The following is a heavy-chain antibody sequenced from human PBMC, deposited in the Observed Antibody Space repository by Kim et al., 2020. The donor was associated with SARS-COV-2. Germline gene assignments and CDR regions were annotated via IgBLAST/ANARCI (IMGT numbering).Heavy chain of an antibody. D-gene: IGHD6-6*01. CDR2: ISSSGFTT. J-gene: IGHJ5*02. Sequence: GGSLRLSCAASGFSFSDYYMSWIRQAPGKGLEWVSYISSSGFTTHYADSVKGRFTISRDNAKNSLYLQMNSLRAEDTALYYCARTDSRAASDSIDSWGQG. CDR1: GFSFSDYY. CDR3: ARTDSRAASDSIDS. V-gene: IGHV3-11*01.